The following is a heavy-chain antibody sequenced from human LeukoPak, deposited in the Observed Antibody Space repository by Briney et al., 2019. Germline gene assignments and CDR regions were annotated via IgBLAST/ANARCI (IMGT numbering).Heavy chain of an antibody. CDR3: XRVRMWSGEFL. J-gene: IGHJ4*02. D-gene: IGHD3-10*01. Sequence: GGSLRLSCAASGFTFSDYYMSWIRQAPGKGLEWISYISYSGSTTVYHADSVKGRFTISRDNAKNSLYLQMNSLRAEDTAMYYCXRVRMWSGEFLWGQGTXVTVSX. CDR1: GFTFSDYY. V-gene: IGHV3-11*01. CDR2: ISYSGSTTV.